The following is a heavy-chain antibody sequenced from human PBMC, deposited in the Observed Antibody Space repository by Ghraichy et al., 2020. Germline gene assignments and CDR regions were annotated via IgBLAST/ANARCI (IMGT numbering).Heavy chain of an antibody. CDR1: GGTFSSYA. CDR2: IIPIFGTA. D-gene: IGHD6-19*01. J-gene: IGHJ4*02. V-gene: IGHV1-69*13. CDR3: ARRLVQGYYFDY. Sequence: SVKVSCKASGGTFSSYAISWVRQAPGQGLEWMGGIIPIFGTANYAQKFQGRVTITADESTSTAYMELSSLRSEDTAVYYCARRLVQGYYFDYWGQGTLVTVSS.